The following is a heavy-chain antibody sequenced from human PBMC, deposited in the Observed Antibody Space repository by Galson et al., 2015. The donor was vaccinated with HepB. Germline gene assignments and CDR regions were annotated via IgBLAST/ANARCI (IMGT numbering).Heavy chain of an antibody. Sequence: SLRLSCAASGFIFSSYDMQWVRHVTGKSLEWVSGFGTTGDTYYSASVKGRFTISRENAKNSLYLQMNSLTAGDTAVYYCARGQLGLFDYWGQGTLVTVSS. CDR3: ARGQLGLFDY. CDR2: FGTTGDT. D-gene: IGHD6-13*01. J-gene: IGHJ4*02. V-gene: IGHV3-13*01. CDR1: GFIFSSYD.